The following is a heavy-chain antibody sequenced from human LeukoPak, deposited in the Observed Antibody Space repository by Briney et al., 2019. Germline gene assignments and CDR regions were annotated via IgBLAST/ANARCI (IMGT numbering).Heavy chain of an antibody. Sequence: GGSLRLSCAASGFTFSNAWLSWVRQAPVKGLEWVGRIKKKVDGGTTDYAAPVKGRFTISRDDSKNTLYLQMNGLKTEDTAIYYCATEGYYYDSSGPGAWGQGTLVTVSS. CDR2: IKKKVDGGTT. D-gene: IGHD3-22*01. CDR3: ATEGYYYDSSGPGA. CDR1: GFTFSNAW. V-gene: IGHV3-15*01. J-gene: IGHJ5*02.